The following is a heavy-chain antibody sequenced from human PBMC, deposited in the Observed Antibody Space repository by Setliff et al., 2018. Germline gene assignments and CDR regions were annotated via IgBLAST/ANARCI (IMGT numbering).Heavy chain of an antibody. CDR2: INHSGIT. CDR1: GGSFSGYY. CDR3: PRIKWFGGTDCFDS. J-gene: IGHJ5*01. Sequence: SETLSLTCAVYGGSFSGYYWCWIRQPPGKGLEWIGEINHSGITNYNPSLKSRVNMSVDTSKNQFSLKLKSLTAADTAVYYCPRIKWFGGTDCFDSWGQGTLVTVSS. D-gene: IGHD3-10*01. V-gene: IGHV4-34*01.